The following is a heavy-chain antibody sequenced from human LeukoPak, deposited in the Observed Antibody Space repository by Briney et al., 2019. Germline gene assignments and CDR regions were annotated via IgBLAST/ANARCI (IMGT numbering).Heavy chain of an antibody. CDR2: IYYSGST. Sequence: SETLSLTCTASGGSISSSSYYWGWIRQPPGKGLEWIGSIYYSGSTYYNPSLKSRVTISVDTSKNQFSLKLSSVTAADTAVYYCASRATLGYYYYYYMDVWGKGTTVTVSS. D-gene: IGHD2-15*01. V-gene: IGHV4-39*01. J-gene: IGHJ6*03. CDR3: ASRATLGYYYYYYMDV. CDR1: GGSISSSSYY.